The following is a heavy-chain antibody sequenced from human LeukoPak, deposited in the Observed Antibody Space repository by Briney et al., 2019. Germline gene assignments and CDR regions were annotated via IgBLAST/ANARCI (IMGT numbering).Heavy chain of an antibody. CDR2: FDPEDGET. CDR1: GYTFTGFS. V-gene: IGHV1-24*01. CDR3: ARGLGSESYYGS. Sequence: ASVKVSCKVSGYTFTGFSMHWVRQAPGKGLEWMGGFDPEDGETIYAQKFQGRVTMTEDTSTDTAYMELSSLRSEDTAVYYCARGLGSESYYGSWGQGTLVTVSS. J-gene: IGHJ5*02. D-gene: IGHD3-10*01.